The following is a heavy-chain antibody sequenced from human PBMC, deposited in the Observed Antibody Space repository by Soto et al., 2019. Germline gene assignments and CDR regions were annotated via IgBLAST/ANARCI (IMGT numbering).Heavy chain of an antibody. CDR3: ARDHFGDYGDY. CDR1: GFTFSDYY. Sequence: QVQLVESGGALVKVGGSLRLSCAGSGFTFSDYYMSWFRQAPGKGLEWVSYISPSEGGIQYADSVKGRFTISRDNAKNSLFLQMNSLRAEDTGVYFCARDHFGDYGDYWGQGTLVTVSS. J-gene: IGHJ4*02. V-gene: IGHV3-11*01. CDR2: ISPSEGGI. D-gene: IGHD4-17*01.